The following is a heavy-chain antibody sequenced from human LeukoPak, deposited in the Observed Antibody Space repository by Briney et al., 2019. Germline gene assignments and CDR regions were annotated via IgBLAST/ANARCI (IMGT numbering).Heavy chain of an antibody. CDR1: GFNFSSYW. J-gene: IGHJ3*02. V-gene: IGHV3-30*02. D-gene: IGHD3-10*01. Sequence: PGGSLRLSCAASGFNFSSYWMSWVRQAPGKGLEWVAFIRHDGSNKYYTDSVKGRFTISRDNSKNTLFLQMNSLRAEDTAVSYCARMYGSGRGYDIWGQGTMVTVSS. CDR2: IRHDGSNK. CDR3: ARMYGSGRGYDI.